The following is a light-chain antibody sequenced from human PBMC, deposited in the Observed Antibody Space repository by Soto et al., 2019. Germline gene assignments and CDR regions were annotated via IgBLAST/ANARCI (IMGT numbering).Light chain of an antibody. CDR3: SSYTSSSPLD. J-gene: IGLJ1*01. Sequence: QSVLTQPASVSGSPGQSITISCTGTSSDVGGYNYVSWYQQHPGKAPKLMIYDVSNRPSGVSNRFSGSKSGNTASLTISGLQAEDEADYYCSSYTSSSPLDFGTGTKLTVL. CDR2: DVS. CDR1: SSDVGGYNY. V-gene: IGLV2-14*01.